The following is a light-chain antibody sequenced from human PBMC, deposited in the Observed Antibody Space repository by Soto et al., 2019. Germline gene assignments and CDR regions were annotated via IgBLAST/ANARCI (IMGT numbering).Light chain of an antibody. V-gene: IGLV2-14*03. CDR2: EVS. CDR3: TSFTSSSTWV. CDR1: SSDVGGYNY. J-gene: IGLJ3*02. Sequence: QSVLTQPASVSGSPGQSITISCTGTSSDVGGYNYVSWFQQHPGKAPKLKIYEVSNRPSGVSNRFSGSKSGYTASLTISELQAEDEADYYCTSFTSSSTWVFGGWTKVTVL.